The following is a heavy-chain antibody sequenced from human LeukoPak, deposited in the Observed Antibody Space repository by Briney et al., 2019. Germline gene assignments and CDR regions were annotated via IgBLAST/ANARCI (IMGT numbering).Heavy chain of an antibody. J-gene: IGHJ6*02. CDR2: INPNSGGT. D-gene: IGHD3-3*01. CDR1: GYTFTGYY. CDR3: ARGPNTYYDFWSGYYVLYGLSRTGYYYGMDV. V-gene: IGHV1-2*02. Sequence: ASVKVSCKASGYTFTGYYMHWVRQAPGQGLEWMGWINPNSGGTNYAQKFQGRVTMTRDTSISTAYMELSSLRSEDTAVYYCARGPNTYYDFWSGYYVLYGLSRTGYYYGMDVWGQGTTVTVSS.